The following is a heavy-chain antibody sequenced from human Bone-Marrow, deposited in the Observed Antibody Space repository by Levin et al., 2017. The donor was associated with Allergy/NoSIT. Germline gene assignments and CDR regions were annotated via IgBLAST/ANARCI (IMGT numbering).Heavy chain of an antibody. CDR1: GFDFSSSE. D-gene: IGHD1-14*01. CDR3: AKALYK. Sequence: GGSLRLSCAASGFDFSSSEMNWVRQAPGKGLEWVAYIRSNGKRIYYADSVKGRFTISRDNAKNSLYLHMSSLRVEDTAVYYCAKALYKWGQGTLVTVSS. J-gene: IGHJ4*02. V-gene: IGHV3-48*03. CDR2: IRSNGKRI.